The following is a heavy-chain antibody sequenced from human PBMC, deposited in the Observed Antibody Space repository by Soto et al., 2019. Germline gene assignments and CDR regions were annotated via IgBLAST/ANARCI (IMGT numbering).Heavy chain of an antibody. D-gene: IGHD7-27*01. J-gene: IGHJ5*02. CDR2: IYSGGNT. CDR3: TRRPGS. CDR1: GFTVSNNY. Sequence: EVQLVESGGGLVQPGGSLRLSCVASGFTVSNNYMSWVRQAPGKGLEWVSFIYSGGNTYYADSVKGRFTLSRDKSKNTLYLQMTSLRAEDTAVYYCTRRPGSWGQGTRVTVS. V-gene: IGHV3-66*01.